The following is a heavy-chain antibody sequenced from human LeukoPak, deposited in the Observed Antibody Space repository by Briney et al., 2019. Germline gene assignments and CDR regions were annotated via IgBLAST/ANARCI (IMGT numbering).Heavy chain of an antibody. CDR1: GFTFSSYG. Sequence: GGSLRLSCAASGFTFSSYGMHWVRQAPGKGLEWVAFIRYDGSNKYYADSVKGRFTISRDNSKNTLYLQMNSLRAEDTAVYYCARDQRLPGAAFDPWGQGTLVTVSS. D-gene: IGHD3-10*01. CDR2: IRYDGSNK. J-gene: IGHJ5*02. CDR3: ARDQRLPGAAFDP. V-gene: IGHV3-30*02.